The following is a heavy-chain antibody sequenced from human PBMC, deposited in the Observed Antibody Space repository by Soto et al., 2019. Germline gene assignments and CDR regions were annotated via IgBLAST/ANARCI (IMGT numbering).Heavy chain of an antibody. V-gene: IGHV3-33*01. J-gene: IGHJ6*02. CDR3: ARDASYYSLWSGYYPSRNGMDV. Sequence: QVQVVESGGGVVQPGRSLRLSCAASGFTFSSFGMHWVRQAPGKGLEWVSLIWYDGSKKSYGDSVKGRFTISRDNSRNTVYLQINSLRADHTAVYYCARDASYYSLWSGYYPSRNGMDVWGQGTTVTVSS. CDR2: IWYDGSKK. D-gene: IGHD3-3*01. CDR1: GFTFSSFG.